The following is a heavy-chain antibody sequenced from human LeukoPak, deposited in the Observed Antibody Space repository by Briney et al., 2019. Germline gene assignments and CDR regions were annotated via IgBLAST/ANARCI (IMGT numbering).Heavy chain of an antibody. D-gene: IGHD3-10*01. V-gene: IGHV4-59*01. CDR1: GASIGSYY. CDR2: IYNSGST. J-gene: IGHJ6*02. CDR3: ARVRGSGSYYKGSFKLPYGMDV. Sequence: SETLSLTCTVAGASIGSYYCGWIRQPPENGLEWIGYIYNSGSTNYNPSLKSRVTISVDTSKNQFSLKLSSVTAADTDVYYCARVRGSGSYYKGSFKLPYGMDVWGQGTTVTVSS.